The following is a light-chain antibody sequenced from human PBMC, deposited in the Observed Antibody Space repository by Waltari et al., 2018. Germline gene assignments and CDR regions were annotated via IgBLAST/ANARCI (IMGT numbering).Light chain of an antibody. CDR3: CSYAGSTTSSVV. J-gene: IGLJ1*01. CDR1: SSDVGGYSL. V-gene: IGLV2-23*02. Sequence: QSALTQPASVSGSPGQSITISCTGSSSDVGGYSLVSWYQQHPGKAPKLMIYAVTKRPSGVSHRFSVSKSGNTASLTISGLQTEDEADYYCCSYAGSTTSSVVFGTGTKVIVL. CDR2: AVT.